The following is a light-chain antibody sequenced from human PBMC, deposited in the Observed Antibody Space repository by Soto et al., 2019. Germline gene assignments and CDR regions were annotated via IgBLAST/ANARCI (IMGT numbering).Light chain of an antibody. J-gene: IGKJ1*01. V-gene: IGKV3-11*01. CDR1: HSIGDY. CDR2: DAS. CDR3: QQYGSSPT. Sequence: IVLTQSPGTLSLSPGERATLSCRASHSIGDYLAWYQHRPAQAPRLLIYDASKRATGIPARFNGSGSGTDFTLTITSLEPEDFAVYYCQQYGSSPTFGLGTKVEIK.